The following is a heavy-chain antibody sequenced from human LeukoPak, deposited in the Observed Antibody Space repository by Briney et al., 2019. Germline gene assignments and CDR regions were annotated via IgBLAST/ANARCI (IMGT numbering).Heavy chain of an antibody. CDR2: ISGSGGST. J-gene: IGHJ6*02. D-gene: IGHD6-13*01. CDR1: GFTFSSYA. V-gene: IGHV3-23*01. CDR3: AKDRNSAGTASDTYYYYNGMDV. Sequence: GGSLRLSCTASGFTFSSYAMSWVRQAPGKGLEWVSVISGSGGSTYYADSVKGRFTISRDSSKNTLYLQMNSLRAEDTAVYYCAKDRNSAGTASDTYYYYNGMDVWGQGTTVTVSS.